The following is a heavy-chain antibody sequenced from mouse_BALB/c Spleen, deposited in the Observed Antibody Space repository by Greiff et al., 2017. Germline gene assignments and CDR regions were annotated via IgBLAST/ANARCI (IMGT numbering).Heavy chain of an antibody. V-gene: IGHV1-69*02. CDR3: TGIYYGNYSAMDY. Sequence: QVQLKQPGAELVRPGASVKLSCKASGYTFTSYWINWVKQRPGQGLEWIGNIYPSDSYTNYNQKFKDKATLTVDKSSSTAYMQLSSPTSEDSAVYYCTGIYYGNYSAMDYWGQGTSVTVSS. D-gene: IGHD2-1*01. J-gene: IGHJ4*01. CDR1: GYTFTSYW. CDR2: IYPSDSYT.